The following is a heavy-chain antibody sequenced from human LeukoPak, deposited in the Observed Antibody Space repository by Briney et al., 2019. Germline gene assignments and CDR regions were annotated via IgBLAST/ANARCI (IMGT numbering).Heavy chain of an antibody. J-gene: IGHJ4*02. CDR3: ARGGEDYGDYAFDY. Sequence: GGSLRLSCAASGFXFSSYSINWVRQAPGKGLEWVSSISSSSSYIYYADSVKGRFTISRDNAKNSLYLQMNSLRAEDTAVYYCARGGEDYGDYAFDYWGQGTLVTVSS. CDR1: GFXFSSYS. V-gene: IGHV3-21*01. D-gene: IGHD4-17*01. CDR2: ISSSSSYI.